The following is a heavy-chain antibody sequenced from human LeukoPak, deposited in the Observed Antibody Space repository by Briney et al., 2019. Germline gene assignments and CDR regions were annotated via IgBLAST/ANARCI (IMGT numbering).Heavy chain of an antibody. J-gene: IGHJ4*02. CDR1: GFTFSSYW. CDR3: VKYSSGWYYPHFDY. Sequence: GGSLRLSCAASGFTFSSYWMSWVRQTPGKEREWVANIKQDGSEKYYVDSVKGRFTISRDNAKNSLYLLMNSLRAEDTAVYYCVKYSSGWYYPHFDYWGQGTLVTVSS. CDR2: IKQDGSEK. D-gene: IGHD6-19*01. V-gene: IGHV3-7*01.